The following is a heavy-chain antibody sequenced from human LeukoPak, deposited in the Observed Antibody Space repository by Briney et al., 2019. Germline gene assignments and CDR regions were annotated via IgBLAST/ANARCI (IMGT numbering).Heavy chain of an antibody. Sequence: GGSPRLSCVGSGFTFSSYWMSWVRQAPGKGLEWVANIKQDGSEKYYVDSVKGRFTISRDNAKNSLYLQMNSLRAEDTAVYYCARAGGGVFDYWGQGTLVTVSS. J-gene: IGHJ4*02. V-gene: IGHV3-7*03. CDR3: ARAGGGVFDY. CDR2: IKQDGSEK. CDR1: GFTFSSYW. D-gene: IGHD3-16*01.